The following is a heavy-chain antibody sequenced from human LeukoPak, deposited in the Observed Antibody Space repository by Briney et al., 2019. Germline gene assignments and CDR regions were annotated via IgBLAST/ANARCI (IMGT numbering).Heavy chain of an antibody. Sequence: SETLSLACAVSGYSISSGYYWGWIRQPPGKGLEWIGSIYHSGSTYYNPSLKSRVTISVDTSKNQFSLKLSSVTAADTAVYYCARLQSYWFDPWGQGTLVTVSS. V-gene: IGHV4-38-2*01. CDR2: IYHSGST. CDR3: ARLQSYWFDP. J-gene: IGHJ5*02. CDR1: GYSISSGYY.